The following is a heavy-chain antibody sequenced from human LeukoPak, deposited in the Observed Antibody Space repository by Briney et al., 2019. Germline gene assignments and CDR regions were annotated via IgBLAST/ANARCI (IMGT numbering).Heavy chain of an antibody. Sequence: SETLSLTCAVSGYSISSSHYWSWIRQPAGKGLEWIGRIYTSGSTNYNPSLKSRVTMSVDTSKNQFSLKLSSVTAADTAVYYCARDTGSSWYYFDYWGQGTLATVSS. CDR1: GYSISSSHY. CDR3: ARDTGSSWYYFDY. J-gene: IGHJ4*02. D-gene: IGHD6-13*01. V-gene: IGHV4-4*07. CDR2: IYTSGST.